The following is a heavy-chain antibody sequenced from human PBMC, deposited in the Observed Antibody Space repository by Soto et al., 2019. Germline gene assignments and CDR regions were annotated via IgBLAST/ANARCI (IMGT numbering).Heavy chain of an antibody. V-gene: IGHV3-23*01. CDR2: ITFNAGST. CDR3: ANRPTSGWYLPFPGGIDI. Sequence: GGSLRLSCVASEFTFKNFAMSWVRQAPGKGLEWVSSITFNAGSTFYAGSVKGRFTISRDNSNNTLYLEMNNLRAEDTAVYFFANRPTSGWYLPFPGGIDIWAKATLVPLS. D-gene: IGHD6-19*01. CDR1: EFTFKNFA. J-gene: IGHJ3*02.